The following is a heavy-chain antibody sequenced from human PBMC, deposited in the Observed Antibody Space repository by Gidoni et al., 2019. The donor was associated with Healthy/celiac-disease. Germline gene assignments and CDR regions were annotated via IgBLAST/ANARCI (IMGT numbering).Heavy chain of an antibody. CDR3: ARDGGLIAARGWFDP. CDR1: GGTFRSYA. Sequence: QVQLVQSGAEVKKPGSSVKVSCKASGGTFRSYALSWVRQAPGQGLEWMGGVIPIFGTANYAQKFQGRVTITADESTSTAYMELSSLRSEDTAVYYCARDGGLIAARGWFDPWGQGTLVTVSS. V-gene: IGHV1-69*01. J-gene: IGHJ5*02. CDR2: VIPIFGTA. D-gene: IGHD6-6*01.